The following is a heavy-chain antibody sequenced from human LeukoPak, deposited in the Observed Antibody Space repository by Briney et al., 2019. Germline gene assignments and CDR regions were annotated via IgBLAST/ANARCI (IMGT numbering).Heavy chain of an antibody. D-gene: IGHD5-12*01. V-gene: IGHV3-30*02. CDR3: AKDSGYSGYDSLGDFDY. CDR2: LSYDGSNK. Sequence: GRSLRLSCAASGFTFSGYGIHWVRQAPGKGLEWVAFLSYDGSNKFYADSVKGRFTISRDNSKNTLYLQMNSLRAEDTAVYYCAKDSGYSGYDSLGDFDYWGQGTLVTVSS. J-gene: IGHJ4*02. CDR1: GFTFSGYG.